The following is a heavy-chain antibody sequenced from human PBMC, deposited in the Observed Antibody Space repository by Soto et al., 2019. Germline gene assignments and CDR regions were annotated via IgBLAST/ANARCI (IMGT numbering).Heavy chain of an antibody. CDR2: IIPIFGTA. J-gene: IGHJ3*02. CDR1: GGTFSSYA. CDR3: ARDRRSDCCDAFDI. D-gene: IGHD2-21*02. V-gene: IGHV1-69*13. Sequence: ASVKVSCKASGGTFSSYAISWVRQAPGQGLEWMGGIIPIFGTANYAQKFQGRVTITADESTSTAYMELSSLRSEDTAVYYCARDRRSDCCDAFDIWGQATMVPV.